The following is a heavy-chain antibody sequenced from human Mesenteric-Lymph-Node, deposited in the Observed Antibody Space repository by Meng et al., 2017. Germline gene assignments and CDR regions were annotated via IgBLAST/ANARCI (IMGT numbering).Heavy chain of an antibody. CDR2: INHSGST. CDR1: GGSFSGYY. CDR3: VRGFLSFVRVFDY. V-gene: IGHV4-34*01. J-gene: IGHJ4*02. Sequence: QVQLQQGGGGLLKPSETLSLTCAVYGGSFSGYYWSWIRQPPGKGLEWIGEINHSGSTNYNPSLKSRVTISVDTSKNQFSLKLSSVTAADTAVYYCVRGFLSFVRVFDYWGQGTLVTVSS. D-gene: IGHD2/OR15-2a*01.